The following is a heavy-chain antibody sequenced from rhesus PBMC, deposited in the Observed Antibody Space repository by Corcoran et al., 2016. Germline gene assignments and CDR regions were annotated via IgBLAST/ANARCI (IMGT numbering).Heavy chain of an antibody. CDR3: ARGDSSGWYRGWVDY. CDR2: IYGSSGST. J-gene: IGHJ4*01. V-gene: IGHV4-76*01. Sequence: QVQLQESGPGVVKPSETLPRTCAVSGGSISSGYDWSWIRQPPGKGLEWICYIYGSSGSTNYNPSLNNRVTISKDASKNQFSLKLSSVTAADTAVYYCARGDSSGWYRGWVDYWGQGVLVTVSS. D-gene: IGHD6-31*01. CDR1: GGSISSGYD.